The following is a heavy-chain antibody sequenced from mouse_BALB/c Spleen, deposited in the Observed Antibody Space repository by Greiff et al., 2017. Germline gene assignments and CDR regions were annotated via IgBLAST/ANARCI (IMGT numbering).Heavy chain of an antibody. V-gene: IGHV5-9-3*01. Sequence: EVKLVESGGGLVKPGGSLKLSCAASGFTFSSYAMSWVRQTPEKRLEWVATISSGGSYTYYPDSVKGRFTISRDNAKNTLYLQMSSLRSEDTAMYYCARRGGGTDFDYWGQGTTLTVSS. CDR2: ISSGGSYT. CDR1: GFTFSSYA. D-gene: IGHD3-3*01. CDR3: ARRGGGTDFDY. J-gene: IGHJ2*01.